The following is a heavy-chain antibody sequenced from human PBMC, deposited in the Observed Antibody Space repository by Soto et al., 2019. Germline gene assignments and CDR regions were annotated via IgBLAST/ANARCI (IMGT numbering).Heavy chain of an antibody. CDR3: ASYYYDSSGYVWFDP. V-gene: IGHV1-46*01. D-gene: IGHD3-22*01. CDR1: GYTFTGYY. Sequence: SATVSCKASGYTFTGYYMHCARQAPGQGLEWMGIINPSGGSTSYAQKFPGRVTMPRDASTTTVYMELSSLRSDDTAVYYCASYYYDSSGYVWFDPWGQGTLVRVYS. CDR2: INPSGGST. J-gene: IGHJ5*02.